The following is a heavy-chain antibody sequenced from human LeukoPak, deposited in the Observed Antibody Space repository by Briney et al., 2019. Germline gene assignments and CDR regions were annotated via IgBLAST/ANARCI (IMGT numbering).Heavy chain of an antibody. Sequence: GGSLRLSCAAPGFTFSSYWMHWVRQAPGQGLGWVSGTNSDGSTTAYADSVKGRFTISRDNAKNTLYLQMNSLRAEDTAVYYCATNIVGPTLDYWGQGTLVTVSS. V-gene: IGHV3-74*01. D-gene: IGHD1-26*01. CDR1: GFTFSSYW. CDR3: ATNIVGPTLDY. J-gene: IGHJ4*02. CDR2: TNSDGSTT.